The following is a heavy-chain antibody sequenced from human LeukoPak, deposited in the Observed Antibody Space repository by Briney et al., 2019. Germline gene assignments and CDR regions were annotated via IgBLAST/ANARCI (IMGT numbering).Heavy chain of an antibody. CDR3: AKGSSEGYYYYMDV. J-gene: IGHJ6*03. CDR1: GFTFSSYG. Sequence: PGGSLRLSCAASGFTFSSYGMHWVRQAPGKGLEWVAVIWYDGSNKYYADSVKGRFTISRDNSKNTLYLQMNSLRAEDTAVYYCAKGSSEGYYYYMDVWGKGTTVTVSS. D-gene: IGHD1-26*01. CDR2: IWYDGSNK. V-gene: IGHV3-33*06.